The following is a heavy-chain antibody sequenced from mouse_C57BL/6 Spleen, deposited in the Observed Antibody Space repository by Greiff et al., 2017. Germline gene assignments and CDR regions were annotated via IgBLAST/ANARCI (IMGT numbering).Heavy chain of an antibody. J-gene: IGHJ3*01. Sequence: VQLQQPGAELVKPGASVKLSCKASGYTFTSYWMHWVKQRPGQGLEWIGMIHPNSGSTNYNEKFKSKATLTVDKSSSTAYMQLSSLTSEDSAVDYCSREGIYSHWFAYWGQGTLLTVSA. V-gene: IGHV1-64*01. CDR2: IHPNSGST. CDR3: SREGIYSHWFAY. CDR1: GYTFTSYW. D-gene: IGHD1-3*01.